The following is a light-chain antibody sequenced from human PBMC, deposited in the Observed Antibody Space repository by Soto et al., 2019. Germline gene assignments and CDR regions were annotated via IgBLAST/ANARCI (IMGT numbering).Light chain of an antibody. CDR2: EVT. Sequence: QSALTQPASESGSPGQSITISCTGTSGDIGSYNRVSWYQQHPGKAPKLMIYEVTDRPSGVSNRFSGSKSGNTASLTISGLQAEDEAEYYCSSYTNINTRACVFGTGTKVTVL. J-gene: IGLJ1*01. CDR3: SSYTNINTRACV. CDR1: SGDIGSYNR. V-gene: IGLV2-14*01.